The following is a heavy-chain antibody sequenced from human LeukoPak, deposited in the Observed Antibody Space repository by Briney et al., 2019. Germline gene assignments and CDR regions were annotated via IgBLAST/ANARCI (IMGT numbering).Heavy chain of an antibody. V-gene: IGHV4-4*09. D-gene: IGHD1-1*01. CDR3: ARAPRLLDS. J-gene: IGHJ4*02. CDR2: IYNDIT. CDR1: GGSISSYY. Sequence: SETLSLTCTVSGGSISSYYWSWIRQAPGKGLEFIAHIYNDITNYNPSLKSRATISIDAFKNQVSLRLSSVTAADTAVYYCARAPRLLDSWGQGILVTVSS.